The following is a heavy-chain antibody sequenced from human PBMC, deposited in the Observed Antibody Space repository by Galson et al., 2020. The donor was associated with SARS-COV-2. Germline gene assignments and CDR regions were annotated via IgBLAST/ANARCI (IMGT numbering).Heavy chain of an antibody. V-gene: IGHV3-49*04. J-gene: IGHJ3*02. CDR1: AFIFDHFS. Sequence: VQAGGSLRLSCTASAFIFDHFSVTWVRQAPGRGLEWVGLIRNKAYGGTTEYAASVRDRFTISRDDSKSVAYLQMNSLKTEDTAVYYCARGGYYDSSGYTFHAFDIWGQGTMVTVSS. D-gene: IGHD3-22*01. CDR2: IRNKAYGGTT. CDR3: ARGGYYDSSGYTFHAFDI.